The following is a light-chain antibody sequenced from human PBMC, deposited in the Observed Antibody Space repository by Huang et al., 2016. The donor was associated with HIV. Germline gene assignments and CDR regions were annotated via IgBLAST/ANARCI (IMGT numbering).Light chain of an antibody. CDR2: GAS. Sequence: DIQMTQSPSSLSASVGDRVTITCRASQNINSYLNWYQKKPGKAPKVLIYGASILQSGVPARFSGSGSGTDFTLTISSLQPDDFATYYCQQSDNIPPTFCQGTRV. CDR3: QQSDNIPPT. CDR1: QNINSY. V-gene: IGKV1-39*01. J-gene: IGKJ1*01.